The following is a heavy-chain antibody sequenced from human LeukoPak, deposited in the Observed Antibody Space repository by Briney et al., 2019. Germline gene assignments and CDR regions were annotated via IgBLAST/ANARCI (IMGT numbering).Heavy chain of an antibody. J-gene: IGHJ4*02. CDR2: ISGSGGST. CDR1: GFTFSSYA. D-gene: IGHD6-13*01. Sequence: GGSLRLSCAASGFTFSSYAMSWVRQAPGKGQEWVSAISGSGGSTYYADSVKGRFTISRDNSKNTLYLQMNSLRAEDTAVYYCAKGGSSWYDAYFDYWGQGTLVTVSS. V-gene: IGHV3-23*01. CDR3: AKGGSSWYDAYFDY.